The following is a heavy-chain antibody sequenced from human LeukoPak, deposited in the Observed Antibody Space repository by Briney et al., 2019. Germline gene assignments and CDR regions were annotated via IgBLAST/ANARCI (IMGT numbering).Heavy chain of an antibody. CDR3: ARGGGYDSSGYFFDY. CDR1: GYTFTSYY. V-gene: IGHV1-46*01. Sequence: GASVKVSCKASGYTFTSYYMHWVRQAPGQGLEWMGIINPSGGSTSYAQKFQGRVTMTRDMSTSTVYMELSSLRSEDTGVYYCARGGGYDSSGYFFDYWGEGRLVGVCS. CDR2: INPSGGST. D-gene: IGHD3-22*01. J-gene: IGHJ4*02.